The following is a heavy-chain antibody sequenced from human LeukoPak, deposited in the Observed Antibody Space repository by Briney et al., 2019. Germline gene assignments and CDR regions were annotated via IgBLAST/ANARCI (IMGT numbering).Heavy chain of an antibody. CDR3: VGDSNGYFYGHDY. CDR1: GFTFSSSA. Sequence: GGSLRLSCAASGFTFSSSAMSWVRQAPGKGLEWVSYISDSGSVIYYSDSVKGRFTISRDNAKNSLYLQMSSLRAEDTAVYFCVGDSNGYFYGHDYWGQGTLVAVSS. J-gene: IGHJ4*02. CDR2: ISDSGSVI. V-gene: IGHV3-48*04. D-gene: IGHD3-22*01.